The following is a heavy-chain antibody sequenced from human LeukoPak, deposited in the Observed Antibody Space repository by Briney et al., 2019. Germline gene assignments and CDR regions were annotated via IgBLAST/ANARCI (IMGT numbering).Heavy chain of an antibody. D-gene: IGHD1-14*01. CDR1: GGSISSYY. V-gene: IGHV4-4*09. Sequence: SETLSLTCTLSGGSISSYYWSWIRQPPGEGVVWIGYIYTSGSTTHNHSLKSRVTISVDMFKYQFSLTLSSVTAADTAVYYCASHSGPGRYSYYYMDVWGKGTTFTVSS. J-gene: IGHJ6*03. CDR2: IYTSGST. CDR3: ASHSGPGRYSYYYMDV.